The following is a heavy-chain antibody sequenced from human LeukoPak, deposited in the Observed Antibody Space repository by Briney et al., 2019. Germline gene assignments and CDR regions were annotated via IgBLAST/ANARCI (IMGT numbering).Heavy chain of an antibody. CDR3: AKSTWVTPLVGY. Sequence: GGPLRLFCAVSGFTLSEYYMSWMREAPGKGLEGVSAISGSGGSTYYADSVKGRFTISRDNSKNTLYLQMNSLRAEDTAVYYCAKSTWVTPLVGYWGQGTLVTVSS. CDR1: GFTLSEYY. D-gene: IGHD4-23*01. V-gene: IGHV3-23*01. J-gene: IGHJ4*02. CDR2: ISGSGGST.